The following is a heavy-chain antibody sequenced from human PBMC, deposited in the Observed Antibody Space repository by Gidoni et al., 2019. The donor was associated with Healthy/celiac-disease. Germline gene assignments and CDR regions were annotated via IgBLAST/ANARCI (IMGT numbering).Heavy chain of an antibody. J-gene: IGHJ4*02. CDR2: ISWDGGST. CDR3: AKDGGAGTSYFDY. V-gene: IGHV3-43*01. CDR1: GFTFDDYT. D-gene: IGHD6-19*01. Sequence: SSAASGFTFDDYTMHWVRQAPGNGLEWVSLISWDGGSTYYAESVKGRFTISRDNSKNSLYLQMNSLRTEDTALYYCAKDGGAGTSYFDYWGQGTLVTVSS.